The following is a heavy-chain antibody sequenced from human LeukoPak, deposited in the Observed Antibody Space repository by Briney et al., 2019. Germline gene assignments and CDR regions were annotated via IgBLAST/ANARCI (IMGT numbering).Heavy chain of an antibody. CDR1: GFIFSTYD. Sequence: GGSLRLSCAASGFIFSTYDMNWVRQAPGKGLEWVSGISGSGATTSYADSVKGRFTISRENSKSTLYLQMNSLRDEDTAVYYCAKDQGVYSGWNDYWGQGTLVTVFS. V-gene: IGHV3-23*01. J-gene: IGHJ4*02. D-gene: IGHD6-19*01. CDR3: AKDQGVYSGWNDY. CDR2: ISGSGATT.